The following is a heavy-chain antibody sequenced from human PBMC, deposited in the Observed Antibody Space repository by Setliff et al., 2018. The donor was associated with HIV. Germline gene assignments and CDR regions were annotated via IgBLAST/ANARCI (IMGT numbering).Heavy chain of an antibody. CDR2: IYYDGRT. D-gene: IGHD2-2*01. CDR1: GGSIRTGAYY. V-gene: IGHV4-39*01. J-gene: IGHJ4*02. Sequence: SETLSLTCTVSGGSIRTGAYYWGWIRQPPGKGLEWIGSIYYDGRTFYKPSLKSRLTISVDTSKNQFSLNLSSVTAADTAVYYCASSPAWRSDFGLHTFDYWGQGTLVTVSS. CDR3: ASSPAWRSDFGLHTFDY.